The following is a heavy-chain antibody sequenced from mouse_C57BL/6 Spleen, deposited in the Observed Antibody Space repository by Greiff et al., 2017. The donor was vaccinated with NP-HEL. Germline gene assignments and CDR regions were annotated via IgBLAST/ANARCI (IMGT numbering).Heavy chain of an antibody. Sequence: EVKLMESGGGLVQPGGSLSLSCAASGFTFTDYYMSWVRQPPVKALEWLGFIRNKANGYTTEYSASVKGRFTISRDNSQSILYLQMNALRAEDSATYYCARDRWDDWYFDVWGTGTTVTVSS. CDR1: GFTFTDYY. V-gene: IGHV7-3*01. CDR3: ARDRWDDWYFDV. J-gene: IGHJ1*03. D-gene: IGHD4-1*01. CDR2: IRNKANGYTT.